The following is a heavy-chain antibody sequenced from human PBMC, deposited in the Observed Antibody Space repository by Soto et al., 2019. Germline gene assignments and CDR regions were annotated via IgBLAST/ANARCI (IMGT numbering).Heavy chain of an antibody. J-gene: IGHJ4*02. V-gene: IGHV4-39*01. CDR1: GGSISSSSYY. CDR2: MYYSGST. Sequence: QLQLQESGPGLVKPSETLSLTCTVSGGSISSSSYYWGWIRQPPGKGLEWIGGMYYSGSTYYNPSLKSRVTISVDTSKNQFSLRLSSVTAADTAVYYCARRIFGRIDYWGQGTLVTVSS. CDR3: ARRIFGRIDY. D-gene: IGHD3-10*01.